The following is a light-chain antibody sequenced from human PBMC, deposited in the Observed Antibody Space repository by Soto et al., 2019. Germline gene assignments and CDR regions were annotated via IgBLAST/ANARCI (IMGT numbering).Light chain of an antibody. Sequence: EIVLTQSPGTLSLSPGERATLSCRASQSVSSNYLAWYQQKPGQAPRLLIYDASNRATGIPARFSGSGSGTDFTLTISSLEPEDFAVYYCQQRGNWLITFGQGTRLEIK. CDR3: QQRGNWLIT. J-gene: IGKJ5*01. CDR1: QSVSSNY. V-gene: IGKV3-11*01. CDR2: DAS.